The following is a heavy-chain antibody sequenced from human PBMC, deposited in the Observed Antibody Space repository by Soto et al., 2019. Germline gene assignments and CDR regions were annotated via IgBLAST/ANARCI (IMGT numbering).Heavy chain of an antibody. CDR2: ISYDGSNK. J-gene: IGHJ6*02. CDR3: ARMGRLHGMDV. CDR1: GFTFSSYA. Sequence: QVQLVESGGGVVQPGRSLRLSCAASGFTFSSYAMHWVRQAPGKGLEWVAVISYDGSNKYYADSVKGRFTISRDNSKNTLYLQMNSLRVEDTAVYYWARMGRLHGMDVWGQWTTVTVSS. D-gene: IGHD2-15*01. V-gene: IGHV3-30-3*01.